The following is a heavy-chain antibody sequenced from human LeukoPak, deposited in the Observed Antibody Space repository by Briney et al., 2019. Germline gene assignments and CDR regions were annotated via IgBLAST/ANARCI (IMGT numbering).Heavy chain of an antibody. CDR2: IYYSGST. V-gene: IGHV4-39*01. CDR3: ARVYYYDSSGYYYATPTYYFDY. J-gene: IGHJ4*02. CDR1: GGSISSSSYY. Sequence: SETLSLTCTVSGGSISSSSYYWGWIRQPPGKGLEWIGSIYYSGSTYYNPSLKSRVTISVDTSKNQFSLKLSSVTAADTAVYYCARVYYYDSSGYYYATPTYYFDYWGQGTLVTVSS. D-gene: IGHD3-22*01.